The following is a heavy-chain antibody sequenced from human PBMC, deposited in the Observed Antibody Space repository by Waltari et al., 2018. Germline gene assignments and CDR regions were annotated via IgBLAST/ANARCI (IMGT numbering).Heavy chain of an antibody. J-gene: IGHJ5*02. CDR2: ISSSSYI. Sequence: EVQLVESGGGLVKPGGSLRLSCAASGFTFSSYSMNWVRQAPGKGLEWVSSISSSSYIYYADSVKGRFTISRDNAKNSLYLQMNSLRAEDTAVYYCARLGVVAATRPFDPWGQGTLVTVSS. V-gene: IGHV3-21*01. CDR3: ARLGVVAATRPFDP. D-gene: IGHD2-15*01. CDR1: GFTFSSYS.